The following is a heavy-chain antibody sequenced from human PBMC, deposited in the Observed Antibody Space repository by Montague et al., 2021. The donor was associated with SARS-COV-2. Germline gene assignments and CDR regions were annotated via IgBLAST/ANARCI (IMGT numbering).Heavy chain of an antibody. D-gene: IGHD1-26*01. V-gene: IGHV3-23*01. CDR1: GFTSGFIFRKVA. Sequence: SLRLSCAASGFTSGFIFRKVATSWVRQAPGKGLEWVSAIGGSGDTYYADSVKGRFATSRDNSKNTLYLQMNSLRADDTAVYYCAKEVGHGRPFDYWGQGALVTVSS. CDR3: AKEVGHGRPFDY. J-gene: IGHJ4*02. CDR2: IGGSGDT.